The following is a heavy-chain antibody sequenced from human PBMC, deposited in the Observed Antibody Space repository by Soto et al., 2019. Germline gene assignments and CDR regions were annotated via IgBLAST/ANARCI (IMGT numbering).Heavy chain of an antibody. CDR1: GFTFSSYG. CDR3: AKGAVKNGVSPLSYFDY. D-gene: IGHD2-8*01. V-gene: IGHV3-30*18. CDR2: ISYDGSNK. Sequence: QVQLVESGGGVVQPGRSLRLSCAASGFTFSSYGMHWVRQAPGKGLEWVAVISYDGSNKYYADSVKGRFTISRDNSKHTLYQKMHSLRAADTAVYYCAKGAVKNGVSPLSYFDYWGQGTLVTVSS. J-gene: IGHJ4*02.